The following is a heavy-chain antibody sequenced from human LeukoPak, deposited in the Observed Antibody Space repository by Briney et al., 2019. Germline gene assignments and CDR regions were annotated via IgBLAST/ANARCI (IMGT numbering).Heavy chain of an antibody. CDR1: GFTFSSYE. Sequence: PGGSLRLSCAASGFTFSSYEMNWVRQAPGKGLEWVSYISSSGSTIYYADSVKGRFTISRDNAKNSLYLQMNSLRAEDTAVYYCAACSTSCFPSRRFYYGMDVWGQGTTVTVS. CDR3: AACSTSCFPSRRFYYGMDV. CDR2: ISSSGSTI. J-gene: IGHJ6*02. V-gene: IGHV3-48*03. D-gene: IGHD2-2*01.